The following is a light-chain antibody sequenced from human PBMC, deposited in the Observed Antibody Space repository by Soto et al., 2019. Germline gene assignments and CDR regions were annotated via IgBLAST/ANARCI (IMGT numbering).Light chain of an antibody. V-gene: IGKV3-11*01. CDR1: QSVTNY. J-gene: IGKJ4*01. CDR3: QQYGSTPLT. CDR2: DAS. Sequence: EIVLTQSPATLSLSPGERATLSCRASQSVTNYLAWYQQKPGQAPRLLIYDASNRATGIPARFSGSGSGSDFTLSITRLEPEDFALYYCQQYGSTPLTFGGGTKVDIK.